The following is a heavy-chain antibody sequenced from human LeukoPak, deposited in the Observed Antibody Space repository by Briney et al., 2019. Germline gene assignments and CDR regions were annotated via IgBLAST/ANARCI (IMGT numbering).Heavy chain of an antibody. D-gene: IGHD3-10*01. J-gene: IGHJ5*02. CDR3: VKDLMRDLCFGET. V-gene: IGHV3-30*02. CDR2: IRYVGGET. CDR1: GFTFSNYG. Sequence: GGSLRLSCAASGFTFSNYGMHWVRQAPGKGLEWVAFIRYVGGETFYGGSVKGRFTISRDNSKNLLFLQMNNLRTEDTAVYYCVKDLMRDLCFGETWGQETLVTVSS.